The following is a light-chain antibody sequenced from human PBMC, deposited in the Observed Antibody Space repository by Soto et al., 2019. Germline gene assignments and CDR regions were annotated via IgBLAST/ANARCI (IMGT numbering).Light chain of an antibody. V-gene: IGKV3-20*01. CDR3: QQYGSSPRT. CDR1: QNISNNY. CDR2: GAS. Sequence: EIVLTQSPGTLSLSPGERATLCCRASQNISNNYLTWYQQKPGQAPRLLIYGASSRATGIPDRFSGSGSGTDFTLTISRLDPEDFAVFYCQQYGSSPRTFGQGTKVEIK. J-gene: IGKJ1*01.